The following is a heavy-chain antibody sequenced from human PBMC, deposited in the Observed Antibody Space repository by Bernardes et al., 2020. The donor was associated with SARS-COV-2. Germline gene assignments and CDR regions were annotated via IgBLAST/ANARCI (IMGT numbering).Heavy chain of an antibody. Sequence: ASAKASCKASGYTFTSYDINWVREATGQGLEWMGWMNPNSGNTGYAQKFQGRVTMTRNTSISTAYMELSSLRSEDTAVYYCARGRSRITMIVVAQYYFDYWGQGTLVTVSS. D-gene: IGHD3-22*01. J-gene: IGHJ4*02. V-gene: IGHV1-8*01. CDR2: MNPNSGNT. CDR1: GYTFTSYD. CDR3: ARGRSRITMIVVAQYYFDY.